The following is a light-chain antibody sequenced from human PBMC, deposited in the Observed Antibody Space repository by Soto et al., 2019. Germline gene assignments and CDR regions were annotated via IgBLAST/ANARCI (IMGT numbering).Light chain of an antibody. CDR1: QSVSSSY. V-gene: IGKV3-20*01. CDR3: RQYGSSPQA. J-gene: IGKJ2*01. CDR2: GAS. Sequence: EIVLTQSPGTLSLSPGERATLSCRASQSVSSSYLAWYQQKPGQAPRLLIYGASSRATGIPDRFSGSGSGTDFTLTISRLEPEDFAMYYCRQYGSSPQAFGQGTKLEIK.